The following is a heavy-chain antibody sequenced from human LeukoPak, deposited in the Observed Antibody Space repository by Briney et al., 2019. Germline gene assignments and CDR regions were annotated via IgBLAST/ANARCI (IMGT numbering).Heavy chain of an antibody. V-gene: IGHV4-59*01. D-gene: IGHD3-3*01. CDR2: TSDSGST. CDR1: GGSIISDY. J-gene: IGHJ4*02. CDR3: ARDHSRSGYYDY. Sequence: SETLSLTCTVSGGSIISDYWGWIRQPPGRGLEWVGYTSDSGSTNYNPSLRSRVTMSLDTSKNQFSLNLNSVTTADTAVCYCARDHSRSGYYDYWGQGTLVTVSS.